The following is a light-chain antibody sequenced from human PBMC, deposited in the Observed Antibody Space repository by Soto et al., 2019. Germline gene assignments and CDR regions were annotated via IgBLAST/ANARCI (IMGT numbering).Light chain of an antibody. CDR2: KAS. CDR3: QQYNSYPWT. J-gene: IGKJ1*01. Sequence: DIQMTQIPSTLSASVGDRVTITCRAIESISSWLAWYQQIPGKAPKLLIYKASSLESGVPSRFSGSGSGTEFTLTISSLQSDDFATYYCQQYNSYPWTFGRGTKVEIK. V-gene: IGKV1-5*03. CDR1: ESISSW.